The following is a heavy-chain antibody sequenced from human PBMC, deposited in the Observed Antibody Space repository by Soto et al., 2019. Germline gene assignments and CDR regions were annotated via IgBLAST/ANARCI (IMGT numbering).Heavy chain of an antibody. CDR2: ISSTTNYI. V-gene: IGHV3-21*01. Sequence: GGSLRLSCAASGFTFTRYSMNWVRQAPGKGLEWVSSISSTTNYIYYAGSMKGRFTVSRDNAKNSVYLDMNSLSAEDTAVYYCARESEDLTSNFDYWGQATLGTVSS. CDR1: GFTFTRYS. CDR3: ARESEDLTSNFDY. J-gene: IGHJ4*02.